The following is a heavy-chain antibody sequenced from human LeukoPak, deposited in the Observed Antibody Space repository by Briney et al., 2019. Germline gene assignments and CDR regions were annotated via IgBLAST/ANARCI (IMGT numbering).Heavy chain of an antibody. J-gene: IGHJ3*02. CDR2: IYPGDSDT. Sequence: GAPLKISCKGSGSRFTSYWIGWVRRMPGKGLEGMGIIYPGDSDTRYSPSFQGQVTISADKSISTAYLQWSSLEASDTAMYYCARQPKTGTAFDIWGQGTMVTVSS. D-gene: IGHD1-1*01. CDR3: ARQPKTGTAFDI. CDR1: GSRFTSYW. V-gene: IGHV5-51*01.